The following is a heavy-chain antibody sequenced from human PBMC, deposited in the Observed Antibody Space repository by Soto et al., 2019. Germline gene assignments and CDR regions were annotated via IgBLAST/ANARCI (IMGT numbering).Heavy chain of an antibody. V-gene: IGHV5-51*01. CDR1: GYSFTSYW. D-gene: IGHD6-19*01. CDR3: ARQEQWLGSYYYYGMDV. Sequence: PGESLKISCKGSGYSFTSYWIGWVRQMPGKGLEWMGIIYPGDSDTRYSPSFQGQVTISADKSISTAYLQWSSLKASDTAMYYCARQEQWLGSYYYYGMDVWGQGTTVTV. CDR2: IYPGDSDT. J-gene: IGHJ6*02.